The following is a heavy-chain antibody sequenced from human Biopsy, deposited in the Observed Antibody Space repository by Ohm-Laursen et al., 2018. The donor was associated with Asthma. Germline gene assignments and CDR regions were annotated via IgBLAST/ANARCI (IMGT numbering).Heavy chain of an antibody. V-gene: IGHV1-69*13. CDR2: ISPILGSI. D-gene: IGHD3-3*01. J-gene: IGHJ6*02. CDR3: AKARCYYFYCDMEV. CDR1: GGMFGNYA. Sequence: ASVKVSCKASGGMFGNYAISWVRQAPGQGLEWMGGISPILGSIKYAQKFQDRVTISADVFRNTVHLELSSLRSEDTAVLYCAKARCYYFYCDMEVWGQGTTVTVSS.